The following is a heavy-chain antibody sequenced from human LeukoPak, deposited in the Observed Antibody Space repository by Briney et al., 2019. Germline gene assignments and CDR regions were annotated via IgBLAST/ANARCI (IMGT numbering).Heavy chain of an antibody. CDR2: ISSNGGST. Sequence: GGSLRLSCAASGFTFSSYAMHWVRQAPGKGLEYVSAISSNGGSTYYANSVKGRFTISRDNSKNTLYLQMGSLRAEDMAVYYCARESSSWGQGTLVTVSS. J-gene: IGHJ4*02. CDR1: GFTFSSYA. CDR3: ARESSS. V-gene: IGHV3-64*01. D-gene: IGHD6-13*01.